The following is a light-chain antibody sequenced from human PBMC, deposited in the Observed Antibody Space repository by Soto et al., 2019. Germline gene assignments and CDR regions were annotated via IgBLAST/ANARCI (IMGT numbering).Light chain of an antibody. CDR2: NND. V-gene: IGLV1-44*01. Sequence: QAVVTQPPSASGTPGQRVTISCSGSSSSIGSSTVNWYQQLPGTAPKLLIYNNDQRPSGVPDRFSGSKSGTSASLAISGLQSEDEADYYCAAWDDSLNGVVFGGGTKVTVL. CDR1: SSSIGSST. CDR3: AAWDDSLNGVV. J-gene: IGLJ2*01.